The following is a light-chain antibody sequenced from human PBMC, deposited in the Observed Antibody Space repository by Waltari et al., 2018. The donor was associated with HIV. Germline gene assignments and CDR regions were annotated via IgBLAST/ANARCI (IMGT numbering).Light chain of an antibody. CDR2: WAS. Sequence: DIVMTQSPDSLAVSLGERAAINCKSRQSLLYSANNKNYLAWYQQKPGQPPKLLIYWASARESGVPYRFSGSGSGTDFTLTISSLQADDVAVYYCHQYFSAPWTFGQGTKVEIK. J-gene: IGKJ1*01. CDR3: HQYFSAPWT. V-gene: IGKV4-1*01. CDR1: QSLLYSANNKNY.